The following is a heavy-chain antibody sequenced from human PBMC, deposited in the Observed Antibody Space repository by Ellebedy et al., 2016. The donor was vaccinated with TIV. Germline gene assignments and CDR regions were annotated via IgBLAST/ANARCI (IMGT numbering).Heavy chain of an antibody. J-gene: IGHJ2*01. Sequence: SETLSLTXTVSGGSFSSYYWSWLRQSAGKGLEWIGRSFMGGSSTYNPSLKNRVTMSADASTTQLSLSLSSVTAADTAVYFCARLRQSRDRSHWYFDLWGRGTLVTVSS. V-gene: IGHV4-4*07. D-gene: IGHD1-14*01. CDR1: GGSFSSYY. CDR2: SFMGGSS. CDR3: ARLRQSRDRSHWYFDL.